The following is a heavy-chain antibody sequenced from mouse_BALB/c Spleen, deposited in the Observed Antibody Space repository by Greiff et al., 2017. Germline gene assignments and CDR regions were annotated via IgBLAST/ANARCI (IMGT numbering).Heavy chain of an antibody. CDR1: GYSITSGYY. J-gene: IGHJ2*01. CDR2: ISYDGSN. Sequence: EVKLQESGPGLVKPSQSLSLTCSVTGYSITSGYYWNWIRQFPGNKLEWMGYISYDGSNNYNPSLKNRISITRDTSKNQFFLKLNSVTTEDTATYYCARDDYGLDYWGQGTTPTVSS. D-gene: IGHD1-1*01. V-gene: IGHV3-6*02. CDR3: ARDDYGLDY.